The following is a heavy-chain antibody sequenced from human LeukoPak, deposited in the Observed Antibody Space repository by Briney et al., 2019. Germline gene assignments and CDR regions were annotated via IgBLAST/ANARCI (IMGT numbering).Heavy chain of an antibody. CDR1: GYTFTGYY. Sequence: ASVKVSCKASGYTFTGYYMHWVRQAPGQGLAGMGWINPNRCGTNYAQKLQGRVTMTTDTSTSTAYIELRSLRSDDTAVYYCARETDNKWFGEFFDYWGQGTLVTVSS. CDR2: INPNRCGT. V-gene: IGHV1-2*02. D-gene: IGHD3-10*01. CDR3: ARETDNKWFGEFFDY. J-gene: IGHJ4*02.